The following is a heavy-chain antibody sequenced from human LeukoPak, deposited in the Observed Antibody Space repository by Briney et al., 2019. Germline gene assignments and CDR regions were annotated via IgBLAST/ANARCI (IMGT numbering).Heavy chain of an antibody. CDR2: ISSSGSTI. V-gene: IGHV3-11*04. CDR3: ARAEVVPAAIVFYYYYYMDV. D-gene: IGHD2-2*01. J-gene: IGHJ6*03. Sequence: GGSLRLSCAASGFTFSDYYMSWIRQAPGKGLEWVSYISSSGSTIYYADSVKGRFTISRDNAKNSLYLQMNSLRAEDTAVYYCARAEVVPAAIVFYYYYYMDVWGKGTTVTISS. CDR1: GFTFSDYY.